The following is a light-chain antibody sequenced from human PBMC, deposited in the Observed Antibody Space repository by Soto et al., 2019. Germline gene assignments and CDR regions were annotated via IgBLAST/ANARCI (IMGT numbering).Light chain of an antibody. J-gene: IGKJ4*01. Sequence: DIVMIQSPDSLAVSLGERATINCKSSQSVLYSSNNKNYLAWYQQKPGQPPKLLIYWASTRESGVPDRFSGSGSGTDFTLTISSLQAEDVAHYYCQQYYSTPYTFGGGTKVEIK. CDR1: QSVLYSSNNKNY. CDR2: WAS. CDR3: QQYYSTPYT. V-gene: IGKV4-1*01.